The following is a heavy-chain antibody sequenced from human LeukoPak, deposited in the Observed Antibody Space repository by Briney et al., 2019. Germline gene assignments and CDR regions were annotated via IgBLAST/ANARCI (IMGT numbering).Heavy chain of an antibody. CDR3: ARALRLGELSPYSRYYYYYHMDV. J-gene: IGHJ6*03. V-gene: IGHV1-8*01. CDR1: GYTFTSYD. CDR2: MNPNSGNT. D-gene: IGHD3-16*02. Sequence: ASVKVSCKASGYTFTSYDINWVRLATGQGLEWMGWMNPNSGNTGYAQKFQGRVTMTRNTSISTAYMELSSLRSEDTAVYYCARALRLGELSPYSRYYYYYHMDVWGKGTTVTVSS.